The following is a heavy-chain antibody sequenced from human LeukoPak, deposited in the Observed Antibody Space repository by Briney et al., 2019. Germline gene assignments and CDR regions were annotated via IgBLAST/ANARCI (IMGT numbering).Heavy chain of an antibody. Sequence: GGSLRLSCVASGFTLSSYAMSWVRQAPGKGLEWVSSISSSSIYIYYADSVKGRFTISRDNAKNSLYLQMNSLRAEDTAVYYCARGLYSSSWYDFDYWGQGILVSVSS. D-gene: IGHD6-13*01. CDR1: GFTLSSYA. J-gene: IGHJ4*02. CDR2: ISSSSIYI. CDR3: ARGLYSSSWYDFDY. V-gene: IGHV3-21*01.